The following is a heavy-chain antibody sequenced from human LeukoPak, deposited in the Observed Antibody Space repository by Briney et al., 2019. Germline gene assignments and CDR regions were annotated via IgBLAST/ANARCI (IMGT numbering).Heavy chain of an antibody. CDR2: ISGDGGST. D-gene: IGHD6-19*01. CDR1: GFTFDDYA. CDR3: ANLGGYSSGWYYRGDY. J-gene: IGHJ4*02. Sequence: PGGSLRLSCAASGFTFDDYAMHWVRHAPGKGLEWVSLISGDGGSTYYADSVKGRFTISRDNSKNSLYLQMNSLRTEDTALYYCANLGGYSSGWYYRGDYWGQGTLVTVSS. V-gene: IGHV3-43*02.